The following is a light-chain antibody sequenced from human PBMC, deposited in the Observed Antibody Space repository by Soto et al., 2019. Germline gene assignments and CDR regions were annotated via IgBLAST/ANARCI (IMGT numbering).Light chain of an antibody. CDR1: QTIRSY. CDR2: SAS. V-gene: IGKV1-39*01. J-gene: IGKJ2*01. CDR3: QQSYSTPYT. Sequence: DVQMTQSPSSLSASVGDRVTITCRASQTIRSYLNWYQQKPGKAPKLLIYSASSLQSGVPSRFSGSGSGTDFNLTISSLQPEDFATYSCQQSYSTPYTFGHGTLLEIK.